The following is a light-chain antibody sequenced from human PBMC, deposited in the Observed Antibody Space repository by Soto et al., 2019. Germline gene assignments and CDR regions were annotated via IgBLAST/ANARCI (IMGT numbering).Light chain of an antibody. J-gene: IGKJ1*01. Sequence: EIVLTQPPGTLSLSPGERSTLSCRASQSVGGSSLAWYQQRHGQAPRXXIYGSSTRATGIPARFSGSGSGTELTITINSLQSEDFEVYYCQQYINWPRTFGQGTKVDIK. V-gene: IGKV3-15*01. CDR3: QQYINWPRT. CDR2: GSS. CDR1: QSVGGS.